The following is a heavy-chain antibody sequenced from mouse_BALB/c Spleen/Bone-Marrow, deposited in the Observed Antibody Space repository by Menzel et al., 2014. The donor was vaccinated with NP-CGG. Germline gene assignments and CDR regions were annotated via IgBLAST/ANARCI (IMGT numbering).Heavy chain of an antibody. Sequence: VKLVESGPGLVSPSQSLSITCTVSGFSLTNYGVHWVRPPPGKGLEWLGVIWAGGSTNYNLALMSRMTISKDNSKIQVFLKMNSLQTDDTGMYYCASSLQRLREYYFDFWGQGTTLTVSS. V-gene: IGHV2-9*02. CDR2: IWAGGST. CDR1: GFSLTNYG. CDR3: ASSLQRLREYYFDF. J-gene: IGHJ2*01. D-gene: IGHD1-2*01.